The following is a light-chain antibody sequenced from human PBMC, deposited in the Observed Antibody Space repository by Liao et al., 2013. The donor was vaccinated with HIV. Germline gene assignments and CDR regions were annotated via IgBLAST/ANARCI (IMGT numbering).Light chain of an antibody. CDR2: YDS. V-gene: IGLV3-21*01. CDR1: NIGSKS. CDR3: QVWDSSSDHLV. J-gene: IGLJ2*01. Sequence: SYVLTQPPSVSVAPGKTARITCGGNNIGSKSVHWYQQKPGQAPVVVIYYDSDRPSGIPERFSGSNSGNTATLTISRVEAGDEADYYCQVWDSSSDHLVFGGGTKLTVL.